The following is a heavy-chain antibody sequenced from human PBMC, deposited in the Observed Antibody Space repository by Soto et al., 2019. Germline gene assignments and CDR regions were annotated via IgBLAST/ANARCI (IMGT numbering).Heavy chain of an antibody. CDR2: IYHSGST. D-gene: IGHD3-9*01. CDR1: GGSISSGGYS. J-gene: IGHJ5*02. V-gene: IGHV4-30-2*01. Sequence: PSETLSLTCAVSGGSISSGGYSWSWIRQPPGKGLEWIGYIYHSGSTYYNPSLKSRVTISVDTSKNQFSLKLSSVTAADTAVYYCARVLRYDILTGYQNKNWFDPWGQGTLVTVSS. CDR3: ARVLRYDILTGYQNKNWFDP.